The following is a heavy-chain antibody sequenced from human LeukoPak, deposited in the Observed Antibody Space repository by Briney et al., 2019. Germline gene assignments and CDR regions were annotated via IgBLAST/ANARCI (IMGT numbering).Heavy chain of an antibody. Sequence: GGSLRLSCAASGFTLSSDEMNWVRQAPGKGRERVSYISSGSTIYDADSVKGRFTISRDNAKSSLYLQMNSLRAEDTAVYYCARESIAVAGAPFDYWGQGTLVTVSS. CDR1: GFTLSSDE. V-gene: IGHV3-48*03. J-gene: IGHJ4*02. CDR2: ISSGSTI. D-gene: IGHD6-19*01. CDR3: ARESIAVAGAPFDY.